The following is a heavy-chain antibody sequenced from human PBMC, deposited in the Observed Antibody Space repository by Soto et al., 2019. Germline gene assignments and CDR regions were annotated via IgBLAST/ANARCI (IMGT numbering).Heavy chain of an antibody. V-gene: IGHV4-34*01. Sequence: PSETLSLTCAVYGGSFSTHYWSWIRQPPGKGLEWIGEINHSGGTNYNPSLKSRVTISVDTSKNQFSLKVSSVTAADTAVYYCASNSLWAAVRAYFAHWGQGTLVTVSS. CDR3: ASNSLWAAVRAYFAH. CDR1: GGSFSTHY. CDR2: INHSGGT. J-gene: IGHJ4*02. D-gene: IGHD6-6*01.